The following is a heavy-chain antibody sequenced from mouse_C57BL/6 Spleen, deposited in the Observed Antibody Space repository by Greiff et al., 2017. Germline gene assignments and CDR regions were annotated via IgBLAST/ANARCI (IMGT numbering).Heavy chain of an antibody. D-gene: IGHD1-1*01. Sequence: VQLQQSGPELVKPGASVKISCKASGYSFTGYYMNWVKQSPEKSLEWIGEINPSTGGTTYNQKFKAKATLTVDKSSSTAYMQLKSLTSEDSAVXYCARNGGGSSYEDAMDYWGQGTSVTVSS. CDR2: INPSTGGT. CDR1: GYSFTGYY. CDR3: ARNGGGSSYEDAMDY. J-gene: IGHJ4*01. V-gene: IGHV1-42*01.